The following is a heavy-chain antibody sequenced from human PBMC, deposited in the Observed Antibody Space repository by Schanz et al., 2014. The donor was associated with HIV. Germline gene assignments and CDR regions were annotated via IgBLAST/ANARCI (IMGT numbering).Heavy chain of an antibody. CDR1: GFTFSSYA. CDR3: AKVAIHSSGWLPFDY. V-gene: IGHV3-23*04. Sequence: VQLVESGGGVVQPGRSLRLSCAASGFTFSSYAMSWVRQAPGKGLEWVSAISGSGGSTYYADSVKGRFTISRDNSKNTLYLQMNSLGAEDTAVYYCAKVAIHSSGWLPFDYWGQGTLVTVSS. CDR2: ISGSGGST. J-gene: IGHJ4*02. D-gene: IGHD6-19*01.